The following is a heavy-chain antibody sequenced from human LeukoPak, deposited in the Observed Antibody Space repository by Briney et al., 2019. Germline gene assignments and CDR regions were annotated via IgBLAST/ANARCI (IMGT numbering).Heavy chain of an antibody. CDR2: INPNSGGT. D-gene: IGHD3-22*01. V-gene: IGHV1-2*04. Sequence: GASVKVSCKASGYTFTGYYMHWVRQAPGQGLEWMGWINPNSGGTNYAQKFQGWVTMTRDTSISTAYMELSRLRSDDTAVYYCAGGYYDSSGYFSAEYYFDYWGQGTLSPSPQ. CDR1: GYTFTGYY. J-gene: IGHJ4*02. CDR3: AGGYYDSSGYFSAEYYFDY.